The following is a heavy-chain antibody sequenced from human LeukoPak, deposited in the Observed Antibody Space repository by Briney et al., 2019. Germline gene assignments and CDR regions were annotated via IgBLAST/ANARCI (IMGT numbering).Heavy chain of an antibody. J-gene: IGHJ6*03. CDR3: AREEYSTESHYMDV. D-gene: IGHD4-11*01. CDR1: GVTFSGYD. V-gene: IGHV3-13*01. Sequence: PGESLRLSCAASGVTFSGYDLHWVRQSTRKGLEWVSAIGPAGDTYYSGSVKGRFTISRDNAKNTLYLQMNSLRAEDTAVYYCAREEYSTESHYMDVWGKGTTVTVSS. CDR2: IGPAGDT.